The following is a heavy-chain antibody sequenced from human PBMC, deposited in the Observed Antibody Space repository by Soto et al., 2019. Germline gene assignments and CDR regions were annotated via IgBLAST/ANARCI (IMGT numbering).Heavy chain of an antibody. Sequence: GGSLRLSCAASGFTCSSYWMSWVRQAPGKGLEWVAVISYDGSKKYYADSVKGRFTISRDNSKNTLYLQMNSLRAEDTAVYYCAKDGIVVVPAAILYYYYGMDVWGQGTTVTVSS. CDR1: GFTCSSYW. D-gene: IGHD2-2*01. V-gene: IGHV3-30*18. CDR2: ISYDGSKK. J-gene: IGHJ6*02. CDR3: AKDGIVVVPAAILYYYYGMDV.